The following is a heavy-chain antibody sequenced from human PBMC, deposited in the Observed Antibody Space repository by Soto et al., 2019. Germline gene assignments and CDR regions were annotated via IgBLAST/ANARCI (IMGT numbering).Heavy chain of an antibody. V-gene: IGHV1-69*13. D-gene: IGHD3-10*01. CDR2: IIPIFGTA. Sequence: GASVKVSCKASGGTFSSYAISWVRQAPGQGLEWMGGIIPIFGTANYAQKFQGRVTITADESTSTAYMELSSLRSEDTAVYYCARDGRGRGWFDPLGQGTLLTVSS. CDR3: ARDGRGRGWFDP. J-gene: IGHJ5*02. CDR1: GGTFSSYA.